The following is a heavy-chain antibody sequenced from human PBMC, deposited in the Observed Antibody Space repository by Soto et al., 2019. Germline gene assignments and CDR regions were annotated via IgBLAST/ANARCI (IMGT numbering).Heavy chain of an antibody. Sequence: SETLSLTCAVYGGSFSGYYWSWIRQPPGKGLEWIGEINHSGSTNYNPSLKSRVTISVDTSRNQFSLKLSSVTAADTAVYYCARGVLGLHLGELSFYYYMDVWGKGTTVTVSS. D-gene: IGHD3-16*02. J-gene: IGHJ6*03. CDR3: ARGVLGLHLGELSFYYYMDV. CDR1: GGSFSGYY. V-gene: IGHV4-34*01. CDR2: INHSGST.